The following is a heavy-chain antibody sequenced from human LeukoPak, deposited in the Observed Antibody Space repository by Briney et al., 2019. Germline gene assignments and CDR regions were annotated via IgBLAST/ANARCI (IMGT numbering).Heavy chain of an antibody. CDR2: ISAYNGNT. J-gene: IGHJ5*02. Sequence: ASVKVSCKASGYTFTSYGISWVRQAPGQGLEWMGWISAYNGNTNYAQKLQGRVTITTDTPTSTAYMELRSLRSDDTAVYYCAREGTRITGTTRLWFDPWGQGTLVTVSS. D-gene: IGHD1-20*01. V-gene: IGHV1-18*01. CDR3: AREGTRITGTTRLWFDP. CDR1: GYTFTSYG.